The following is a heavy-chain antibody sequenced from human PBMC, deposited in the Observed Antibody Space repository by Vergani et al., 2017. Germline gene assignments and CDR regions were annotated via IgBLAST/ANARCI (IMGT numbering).Heavy chain of an antibody. CDR2: ISASGNA. D-gene: IGHD2-15*01. CDR1: GGSISAGYYF. J-gene: IGHJ3*01. CDR3: AGRGGGDFSGGKVQPPRRAFDC. Sequence: QVQLQASGPGRVKPSQTLSLPCTMSGGSISAGYYFWSWIRQPAGKGLEWLGHISASGNASHSPSLKTRVSMSVDTAKDQFSLTVTSVTAAHTAIDFCAGRGGGDFSGGKVQPPRRAFDCWGHGTVVTVSS. V-gene: IGHV4-61*02.